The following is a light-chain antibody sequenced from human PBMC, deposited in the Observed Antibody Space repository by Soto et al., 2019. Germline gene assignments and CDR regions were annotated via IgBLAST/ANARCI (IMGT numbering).Light chain of an antibody. CDR1: QGSSTD. Sequence: IQVTQSPSSLAAFVGDRVTITCRASQGSSTDLAWYQQKPGQAPRLLIYEASSLASGVPSRFSGSGAGTDFTLTINRLQPDDFAIYYCQHYNSFPWTFGQGTKVDIK. CDR3: QHYNSFPWT. J-gene: IGKJ1*01. V-gene: IGKV1-13*02. CDR2: EAS.